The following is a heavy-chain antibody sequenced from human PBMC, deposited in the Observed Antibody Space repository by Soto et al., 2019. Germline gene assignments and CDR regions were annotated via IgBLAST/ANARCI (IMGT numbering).Heavy chain of an antibody. Sequence: SVKVSCKASGGTFSSYAISWVRQAPGQGLEWMGGIIPIFGTANYAQKFQGRVTITADKSTSTAYMELSSLRSEDTAVYYCATGKKKLRFLEWSYYGMDVWGQGTTVTVSS. D-gene: IGHD3-3*01. V-gene: IGHV1-69*06. J-gene: IGHJ6*02. CDR1: GGTFSSYA. CDR2: IIPIFGTA. CDR3: ATGKKKLRFLEWSYYGMDV.